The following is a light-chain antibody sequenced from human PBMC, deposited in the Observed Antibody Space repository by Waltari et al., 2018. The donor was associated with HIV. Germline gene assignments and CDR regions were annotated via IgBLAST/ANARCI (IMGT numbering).Light chain of an antibody. CDR3: QQYGRSSWT. Sequence: EIVLTQSPGTLSLSPGGRATLSCRASQSISNSQLAWYQQKPGQAPRPLIYGASSRATGIPDRFGGSGSGTDFTLTISRLEPEDFAVYYCQQYGRSSWTFGQGTKVEIQ. V-gene: IGKV3-20*01. CDR1: QSISNSQ. CDR2: GAS. J-gene: IGKJ1*01.